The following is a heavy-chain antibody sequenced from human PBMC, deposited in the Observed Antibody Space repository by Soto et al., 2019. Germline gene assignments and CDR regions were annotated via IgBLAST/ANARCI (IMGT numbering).Heavy chain of an antibody. CDR1: GGTFSSYT. J-gene: IGHJ3*02. Sequence: SVKVSCKASGGTFSSYTISWVRQAPGQGLEWMGRIIPILGIANYAQKFQGRVTITADKSTSTAYMELSSLRSEDTAVYYCAREPLSSGWSDDFDIWGQGTMVTVSS. CDR3: AREPLSSGWSDDFDI. D-gene: IGHD6-19*01. V-gene: IGHV1-69*04. CDR2: IIPILGIA.